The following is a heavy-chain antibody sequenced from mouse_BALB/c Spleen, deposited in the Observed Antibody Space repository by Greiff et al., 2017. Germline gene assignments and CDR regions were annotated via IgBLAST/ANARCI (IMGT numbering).Heavy chain of an antibody. CDR2: ISSGGSYT. V-gene: IGHV5-6-4*01. CDR1: GFTFSSYT. D-gene: IGHD4-1*01. J-gene: IGHJ3*01. CDR3: ASRRTGTLGFAY. Sequence: EVKLVESGGGLVKPGGSLKLSCAASGFTFSSYTMSWVRQTPEKRLEWVATISSGGSYTYYPDTVTGRFTISRDNAKNTLYLEMSSLRSEDKAMYYCASRRTGTLGFAYWGQGTLVTVSA.